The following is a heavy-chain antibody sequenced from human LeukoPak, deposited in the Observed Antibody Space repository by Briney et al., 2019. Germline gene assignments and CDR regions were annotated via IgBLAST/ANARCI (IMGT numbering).Heavy chain of an antibody. CDR2: IFYSGST. CDR1: GGSISSSTYY. V-gene: IGHV4-39*07. Sequence: SETLSLTCTVSGGSISSSTYYWGWIRQPPGKGLEWIGSIFYSGSTYYNPSLKSRVTISVDTSKNQFSLRLRSVTAADTAVYYCARVTGYMVEDYFDSWGQGTLVTVSS. J-gene: IGHJ4*02. D-gene: IGHD6-13*01. CDR3: ARVTGYMVEDYFDS.